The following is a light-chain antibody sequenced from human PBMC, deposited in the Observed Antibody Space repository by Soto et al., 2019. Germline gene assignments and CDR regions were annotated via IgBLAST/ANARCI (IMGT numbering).Light chain of an antibody. J-gene: IGKJ2*01. CDR1: QSVSSY. CDR2: DAS. Sequence: EIVLTQSPATLALSPGERATLSCRASQSVSSYLAWYQQKPGQAPRLLIYDASNRATDIPARFSGSGSGTDFTLTISSLEPEDFAIYYCLQRSDGYTFGQGTKLEI. CDR3: LQRSDGYT. V-gene: IGKV3-11*01.